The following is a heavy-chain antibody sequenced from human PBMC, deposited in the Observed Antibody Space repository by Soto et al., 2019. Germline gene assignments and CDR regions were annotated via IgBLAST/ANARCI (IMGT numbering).Heavy chain of an antibody. CDR2: IWYDGSNK. CDR3: ARPGGYSYGYGEGMDV. J-gene: IGHJ6*02. D-gene: IGHD5-18*01. CDR1: GFTFSSYG. Sequence: SGGSLRLSCAASGFTFSSYGMHWVRQAPGKGLEWVAVIWYDGSNKYYADSVKGRFTISRDNSKNTLYLQMNSLRAEDTAVYYCARPGGYSYGYGEGMDVWGQGTTVTVSS. V-gene: IGHV3-33*01.